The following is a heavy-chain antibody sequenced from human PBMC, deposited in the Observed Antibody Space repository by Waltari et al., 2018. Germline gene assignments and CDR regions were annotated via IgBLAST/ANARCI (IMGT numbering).Heavy chain of an antibody. CDR3: VSRVTVAGLFDY. J-gene: IGHJ4*02. CDR2: FYFGGNT. Sequence: QVRLLESGPGLVKPSETLSLTCAVSDKSISSGYFWGWIRQAPGKGLEWIGSFYFGGNTYYNPTLQSRVSISIDTSKNQFSLRLTSVTAADTAVYYCVSRVTVAGLFDYCGQGSMVTVSP. CDR1: DKSISSGYF. D-gene: IGHD6-19*01. V-gene: IGHV4-38-2*01.